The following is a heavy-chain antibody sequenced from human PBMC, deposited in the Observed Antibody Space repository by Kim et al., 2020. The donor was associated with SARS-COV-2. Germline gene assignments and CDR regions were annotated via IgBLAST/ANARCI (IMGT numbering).Heavy chain of an antibody. CDR3: ARVRQPWQQLPVGYFDY. CDR2: INHSGST. J-gene: IGHJ4*02. D-gene: IGHD6-13*01. CDR1: GGSFSGYY. V-gene: IGHV4-34*01. Sequence: SETLSLTCAVYGGSFSGYYWSWIRQPPGKGLEWIGEINHSGSTNYNPSLKSRVTISVDTSKNQFSLKLSSVTAADTAVYYCARVRQPWQQLPVGYFDYWGQGTLVTVSS.